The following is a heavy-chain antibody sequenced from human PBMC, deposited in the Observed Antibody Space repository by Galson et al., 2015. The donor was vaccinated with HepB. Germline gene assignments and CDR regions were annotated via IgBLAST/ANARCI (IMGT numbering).Heavy chain of an antibody. CDR3: ARIYCSSTSCYLGSFDP. D-gene: IGHD2-2*01. V-gene: IGHV3-21*01. CDR2: ISSSSSYI. Sequence: SLRLSCAASGFTFSSYNMNWVRQAPGKGLEWVSSISSSSSYIHYADSVKGRFTISRDYAKNSLYLQMNSLRAEDTAVYYCARIYCSSTSCYLGSFDPWGQGTLVTVSS. J-gene: IGHJ5*02. CDR1: GFTFSSYN.